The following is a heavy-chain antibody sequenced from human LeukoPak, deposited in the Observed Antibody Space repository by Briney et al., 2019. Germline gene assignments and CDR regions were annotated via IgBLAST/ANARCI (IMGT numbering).Heavy chain of an antibody. CDR2: ISRDSAYM. CDR1: GFTFTTYD. J-gene: IGHJ6*04. Sequence: PGGSLRLSCAASGFTFTTYDMNWVRQAPGKGLEWVSYISRDSAYMYLADSVKGRFTISRDNAKNSLYLQMNSLRGEDTAVYYCARDDASTVRASGMDVWGKGTTVTVSS. CDR3: ARDDASTVRASGMDV. D-gene: IGHD3-10*01. V-gene: IGHV3-21*01.